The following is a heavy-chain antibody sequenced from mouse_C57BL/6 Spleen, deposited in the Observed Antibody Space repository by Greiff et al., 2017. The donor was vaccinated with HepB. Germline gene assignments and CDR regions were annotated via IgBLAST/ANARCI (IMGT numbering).Heavy chain of an antibody. CDR1: GFTFSSYA. CDR2: ISDGGSYT. CDR3: ARDPLRDYAMDY. V-gene: IGHV5-4*01. J-gene: IGHJ4*01. D-gene: IGHD3-1*01. Sequence: EVKLMESGGGLVKPGGSLKLSCAASGFTFSSYAMSWVRQTPEQRLEWVATISDGGSYTYYPDNVKGRSTISRDNAKNNLYLQMSHLKSEDTAMYYCARDPLRDYAMDYWGQGTSVTVSS.